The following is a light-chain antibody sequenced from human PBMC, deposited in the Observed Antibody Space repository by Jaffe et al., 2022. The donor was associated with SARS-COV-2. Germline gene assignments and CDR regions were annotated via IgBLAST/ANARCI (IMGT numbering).Light chain of an antibody. CDR2: TNH. V-gene: IGLV1-44*01. J-gene: IGLJ2*01. CDR3: AAWDDSLNGPL. Sequence: QSVLTQPPSASGSPGQRVTISCSGGTSNIESYGVNWYQHVPGTAPKLLIDTNHQRPSGVPDRFSASKSGTSASLAISGLQSEDEADYYCAAWDDSLNGPLFGGGTKLTVL. CDR1: TSNIESYG.